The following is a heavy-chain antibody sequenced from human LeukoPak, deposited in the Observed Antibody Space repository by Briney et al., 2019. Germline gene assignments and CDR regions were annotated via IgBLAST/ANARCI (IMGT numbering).Heavy chain of an antibody. Sequence: WGSLRLSCAASGFDFSSNWMHWVRHAPGQGLVWVSRIKGDGISTNYADSVKGRFTISRDIAKNTLYLQMNSLRAEDTGVYYCAKDHYWSIDYWGRGGLVTVSS. CDR1: GFDFSSNW. J-gene: IGHJ4*02. CDR2: IKGDGIST. CDR3: AKDHYWSIDY. V-gene: IGHV3-74*01. D-gene: IGHD3-3*01.